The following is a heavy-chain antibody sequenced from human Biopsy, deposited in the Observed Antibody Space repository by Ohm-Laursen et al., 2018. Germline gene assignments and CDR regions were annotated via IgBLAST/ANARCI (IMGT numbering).Heavy chain of an antibody. Sequence: TLSLTCSISGGSISCYYWSWIRQTPGKGLEWIGYIYYSGSTSYNPSLKSRVTISVDTSKNQFSLRLNSVTAADTAVYYCARATNSTGWPYYYFYGMDVWGQGTTVTVSS. CDR3: ARATNSTGWPYYYFYGMDV. CDR1: GGSISCYY. CDR2: IYYSGST. J-gene: IGHJ6*02. V-gene: IGHV4-59*01. D-gene: IGHD2/OR15-2a*01.